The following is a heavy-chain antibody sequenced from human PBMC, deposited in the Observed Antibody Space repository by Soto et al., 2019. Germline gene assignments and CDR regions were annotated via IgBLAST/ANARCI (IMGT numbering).Heavy chain of an antibody. V-gene: IGHV3-33*01. CDR2: IWYDGSNK. D-gene: IGHD2-2*02. CDR3: ARELGYCSSTSCYKGYYGMDV. Sequence: QLQLVESGGSVVQPGGSLRLSCAASGFTFSSYGMHWVRQAPGKGLEWVAVIWYDGSNKYYADSVKGRFIISRDNSKNTLYLQMNSLRAEDTAVYYCARELGYCSSTSCYKGYYGMDVWGPGTTVTVS. J-gene: IGHJ6*02. CDR1: GFTFSSYG.